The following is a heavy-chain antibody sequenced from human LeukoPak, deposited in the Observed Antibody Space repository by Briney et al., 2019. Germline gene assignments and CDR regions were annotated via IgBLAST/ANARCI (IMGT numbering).Heavy chain of an antibody. Sequence: GGSLRLSCAASGFTFSSYWMHWVRQAPGKGLVWVSRINSDGSSTIYADSVKGRFTISRDNAKNTLYLQMNSLRAEDTAVYYCARGRGITMVRGVLFDYWGQGTLVTVSS. D-gene: IGHD3-10*01. CDR1: GFTFSSYW. CDR2: INSDGSST. V-gene: IGHV3-74*01. CDR3: ARGRGITMVRGVLFDY. J-gene: IGHJ4*02.